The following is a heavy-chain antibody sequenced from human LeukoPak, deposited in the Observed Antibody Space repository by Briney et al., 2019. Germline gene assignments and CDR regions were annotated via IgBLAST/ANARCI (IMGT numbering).Heavy chain of an antibody. CDR3: ARDWSTTSHYYMDV. J-gene: IGHJ6*03. Sequence: SETLSLTCNVSGYSISGGYYWGWIRQPPGKGLEWIGIIYHSGSTYYNPSLKGRITILVDTSKNQFSLKLSSVTAADTAVYYCARDWSTTSHYYMDVWGKGTTVTVSS. D-gene: IGHD2-2*01. CDR1: GYSISGGYY. V-gene: IGHV4-38-2*02. CDR2: IYHSGST.